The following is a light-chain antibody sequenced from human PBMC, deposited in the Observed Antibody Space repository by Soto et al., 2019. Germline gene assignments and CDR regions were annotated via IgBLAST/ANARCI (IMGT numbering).Light chain of an antibody. CDR3: QQRSKWPPVT. CDR1: QSVRNNN. J-gene: IGKJ5*01. V-gene: IGKV3D-20*02. Sequence: EIVLTQSPGTLSLSPGERATLSCRASQSVRNNNLAWYQHKPGQAPRLVIFDASSRATGTPARFSGSGSGTDFTLTISGLEPEDFAVYYCQQRSKWPPVTFGQGTRLEIK. CDR2: DAS.